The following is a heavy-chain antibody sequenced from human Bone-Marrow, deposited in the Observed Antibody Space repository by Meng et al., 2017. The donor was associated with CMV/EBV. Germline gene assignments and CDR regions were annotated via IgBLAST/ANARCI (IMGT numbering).Heavy chain of an antibody. CDR1: GYTFTGYY. Sequence: ASVKVSCKASGYTFTGYYMHWVRQAPGQGLEWMGWINPNSGGTNYAQKFQGRVTMTRDTSISTAYMELSRLRSDDTALYHSARGHLEYQLPEMGYYYGMDVWGRGTTVTVSS. CDR3: ARGHLEYQLPEMGYYYGMDV. D-gene: IGHD2-2*01. CDR2: INPNSGGT. J-gene: IGHJ6*02. V-gene: IGHV1-2*02.